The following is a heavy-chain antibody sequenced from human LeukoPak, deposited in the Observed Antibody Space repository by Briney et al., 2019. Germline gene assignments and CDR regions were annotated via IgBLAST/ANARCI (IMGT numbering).Heavy chain of an antibody. CDR1: GGSISSYY. CDR2: IYASGSI. Sequence: PSETLSLTCTVSGGSISSYYWSWIRQPAGKGLEWIGRIYASGSINYNPSLKSRVTMSVDTSKNQLSLKLSSVTAADTAVYYCARECGDSKNWYFDLWGRGTLVTVSS. V-gene: IGHV4-4*07. CDR3: ARECGDSKNWYFDL. D-gene: IGHD4-17*01. J-gene: IGHJ2*01.